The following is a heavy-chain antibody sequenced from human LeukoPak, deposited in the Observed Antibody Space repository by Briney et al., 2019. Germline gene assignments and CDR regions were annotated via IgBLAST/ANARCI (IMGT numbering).Heavy chain of an antibody. CDR2: IIPIFGTA. D-gene: IGHD2-2*02. J-gene: IGHJ4*02. V-gene: IGHV1-69*01. CDR3: ARSPVVVPAALPPSFDY. Sequence: GSSVKVCRKASGCTFSSSAISWVRPAPGQGLEWMGGIIPIFGTANYAHKFQGRVTITADESTSAAYMNLRSLRSEDTAVYYCARSPVVVPAALPPSFDYWGQGTLVTVSS. CDR1: GCTFSSSA.